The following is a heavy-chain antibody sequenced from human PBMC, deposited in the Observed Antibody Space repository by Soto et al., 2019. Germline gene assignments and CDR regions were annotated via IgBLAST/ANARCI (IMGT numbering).Heavy chain of an antibody. V-gene: IGHV4-4*02. Sequence: PSGTLSLTCAVTGVSISSSNFWSWVRQPPGKGLEWIGDIYHSGSTNYNPSLKSRVTISLDKPKNQLSLNLSSVTAADTAVYYCAGATMTTDYWGRGTLVTVSS. D-gene: IGHD4-4*01. CDR2: IYHSGST. J-gene: IGHJ4*02. CDR3: AGATMTTDY. CDR1: GVSISSSNF.